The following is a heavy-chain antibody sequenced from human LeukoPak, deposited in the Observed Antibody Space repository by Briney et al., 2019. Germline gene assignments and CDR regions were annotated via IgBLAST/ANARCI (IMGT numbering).Heavy chain of an antibody. V-gene: IGHV4-39*01. CDR3: ARLYGSTLYFDY. D-gene: IGHD2-15*01. CDR2: MYYSGST. CDR1: GGSISSSSYH. Sequence: ASETLSLTCTVSGGSISSSSYHWGWIRQPPGKGPEWIGIMYYSGSTYYNPSLKSRVTLSVDTSKNQFSLKMSSVSAADTALYYCARLYGSTLYFDYWGQGTLVTVSS. J-gene: IGHJ4*02.